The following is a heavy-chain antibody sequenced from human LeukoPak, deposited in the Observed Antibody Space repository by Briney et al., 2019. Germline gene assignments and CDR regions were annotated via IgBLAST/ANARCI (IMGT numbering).Heavy chain of an antibody. CDR2: IYSGGST. CDR1: GFTVRSSY. V-gene: IGHV3-53*05. J-gene: IGHJ4*02. CDR3: AKGGYSYGHHFDY. Sequence: GGSLRLSCAASGFTVRSSYMSWVRQAPGKGLEWVSLIYSGGSTYYADSVKGRFTISRDNSKNTLYLQMNSLRAEDTAVYYCAKGGYSYGHHFDYWGQGTLVTVSS. D-gene: IGHD5-18*01.